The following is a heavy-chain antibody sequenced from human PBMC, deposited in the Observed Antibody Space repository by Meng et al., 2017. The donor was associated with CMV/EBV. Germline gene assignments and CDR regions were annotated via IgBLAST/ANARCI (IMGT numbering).Heavy chain of an antibody. Sequence: GGSLRLSCVASGFNSNAYWMTWVRQVPGKALEWVANIKQDGTEKYYVPSVKGRFIISRDNAKSSLYLQMNDLRVEDTAVYYCATTTNSCFDNWGQGALVTVSS. CDR1: GFNSNAYW. CDR2: IKQDGTEK. V-gene: IGHV3-7*01. D-gene: IGHD2/OR15-2a*01. J-gene: IGHJ4*02. CDR3: ATTTNSCFDN.